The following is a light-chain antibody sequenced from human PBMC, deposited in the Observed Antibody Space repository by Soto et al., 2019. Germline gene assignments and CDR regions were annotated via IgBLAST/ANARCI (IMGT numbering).Light chain of an antibody. V-gene: IGLV1-44*01. Sequence: QSVLTQPPSASGTPGQRVTISCSGSSSNIGRNFVNWYQQLPGTAPKLLIYTNNQRPSGVPDRFSGSKSGTSASLAISGLQSEDDADYYCAAWDDSLNVYVFGTGTKVTVL. CDR2: TNN. J-gene: IGLJ1*01. CDR1: SSNIGRNF. CDR3: AAWDDSLNVYV.